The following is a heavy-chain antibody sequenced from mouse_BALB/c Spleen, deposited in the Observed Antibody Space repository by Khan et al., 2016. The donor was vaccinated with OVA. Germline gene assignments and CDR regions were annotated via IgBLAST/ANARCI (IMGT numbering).Heavy chain of an antibody. CDR1: GYPFTDYN. CDR2: IFPNNGGT. V-gene: IGHV1-18*01. D-gene: IGHD2-2*01. CDR3: ARHGYGGFAY. J-gene: IGHJ3*01. Sequence: VRLQQSGPELVKPGASVKIPCKASGYPFTDYNMAWVKQSHGRGLEWIGDIFPNNGGTVYNQKFKDTATLTVDKSSSPAFMELRSLTSEDTAVYYCARHGYGGFAYWGQGTLVTVSA.